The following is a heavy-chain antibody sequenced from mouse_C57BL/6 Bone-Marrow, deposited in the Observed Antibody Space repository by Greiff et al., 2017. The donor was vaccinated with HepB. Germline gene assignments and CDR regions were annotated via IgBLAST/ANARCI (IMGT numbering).Heavy chain of an antibody. J-gene: IGHJ3*01. CDR3: ARPYYSLAWFAY. CDR2: IYPGSGST. Sequence: QVQLQQPGAELVKPGASVKMSCKASGYTFTSYWITWVKQRPGQGLEWIGDIYPGSGSTNYNEKFKSKATLTVDTSSSTAYMQRSSLTSEDSAVYYCARPYYSLAWFAYWGQGTLVTVSA. D-gene: IGHD2-12*01. CDR1: GYTFTSYW. V-gene: IGHV1-55*01.